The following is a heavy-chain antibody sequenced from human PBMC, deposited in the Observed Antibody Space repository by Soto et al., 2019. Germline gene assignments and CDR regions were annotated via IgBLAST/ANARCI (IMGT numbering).Heavy chain of an antibody. CDR2: INPNSGGT. V-gene: IGHV1-2*04. Sequence: GASVKVSCKASGYTFTGYYMHWVRQAPGQGLEWMGWINPNSGGTNYAQKFQGWVTMTRDTSISTAYMELSRLRSDDTAVYYCASLFGRSSSDYYYYGMDVWGQGTTVTVSS. CDR1: GYTFTGYY. CDR3: ASLFGRSSSDYYYYGMDV. D-gene: IGHD6-6*01. J-gene: IGHJ6*02.